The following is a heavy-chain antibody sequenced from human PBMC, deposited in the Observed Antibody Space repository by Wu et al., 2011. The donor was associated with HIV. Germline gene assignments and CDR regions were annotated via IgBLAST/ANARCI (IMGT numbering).Heavy chain of an antibody. D-gene: IGHD3-10*01. CDR1: GGTFSTSS. CDR3: ATEPEYYYGSGSYYTN. Sequence: QVQLVQSGAEVKKPGSSVKVSCKASGGTFSTSSISWVRQAPGQGLEWMGRITPIFGSTNFIQKFRGRLTITADESTSTVYMDLSSLTSADTAVYYCATEPEYYYGSGSYYTNWGQGTLVTVSS. V-gene: IGHV1-69*15. J-gene: IGHJ4*02. CDR2: ITPIFGST.